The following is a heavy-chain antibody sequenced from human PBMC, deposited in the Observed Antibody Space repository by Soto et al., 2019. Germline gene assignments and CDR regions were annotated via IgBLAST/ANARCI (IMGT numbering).Heavy chain of an antibody. D-gene: IGHD2-15*01. CDR3: ASPIPCSGGRCYHP. Sequence: QVQLVESGGGVVQPGRSLRLSCAASGFTFSSYVMHWVRQAPGEGLEWVAVISYDGSNKYYADSVKGRFTISRDNSKNTLYLQMNSLRAEDTAVYYCASPIPCSGGRCYHPGGQGTLVTVSS. CDR1: GFTFSSYV. V-gene: IGHV3-30-3*01. CDR2: ISYDGSNK. J-gene: IGHJ4*02.